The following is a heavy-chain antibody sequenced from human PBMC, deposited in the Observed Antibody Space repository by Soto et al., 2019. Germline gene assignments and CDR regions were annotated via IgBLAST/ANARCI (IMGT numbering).Heavy chain of an antibody. CDR2: INHSGST. J-gene: IGHJ3*02. CDR1: GGSLSCYY. Sequence: SETLSLTCAVYGGSLSCYYWSWIRQPPGKGLEWIGEINHSGSTNYNPSLKSRVTISVDTSKNQFSLKLSSVTAADTAVYYCARNXRITMIVVVITRGAFDIWGQGTMVTVSS. CDR3: ARNXRITMIVVVITRGAFDI. V-gene: IGHV4-34*01. D-gene: IGHD3-22*01.